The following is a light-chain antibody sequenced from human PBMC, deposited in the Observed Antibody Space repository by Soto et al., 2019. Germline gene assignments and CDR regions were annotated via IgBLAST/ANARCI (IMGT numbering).Light chain of an antibody. CDR2: DAS. V-gene: IGKV1-5*01. CDR1: QSISNW. Sequence: IQMTQSPSTLSASVGDRVTITFRASQSISNWLAWYQQKPGKAPKLLIYDASSLESGVPSRFSGSGSGTEFTLTISSLQPDDFATYYCQQYNSYWTFGQGTRLEI. J-gene: IGKJ5*01. CDR3: QQYNSYWT.